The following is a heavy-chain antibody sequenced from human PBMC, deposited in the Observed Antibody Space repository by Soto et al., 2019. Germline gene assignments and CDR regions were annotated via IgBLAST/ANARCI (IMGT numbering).Heavy chain of an antibody. CDR3: TRVTDDYSENSGLITWFDP. V-gene: IGHV3-74*03. CDR2: INSDGSIR. Sequence: GGSLRLSCEASGSTFRNYWMHWVRQVSGRGLVWVSRINSDGSIRTYADSVKGRFTISRDNAKNTLYLQMNSLRAEDTAVYYCTRVTDDYSENSGLITWFDPWGQGTQVTVSS. D-gene: IGHD3-22*01. CDR1: GSTFRNYW. J-gene: IGHJ5*02.